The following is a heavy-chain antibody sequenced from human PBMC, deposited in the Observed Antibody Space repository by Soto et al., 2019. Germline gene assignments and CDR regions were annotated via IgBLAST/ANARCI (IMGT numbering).Heavy chain of an antibody. V-gene: IGHV3-23*01. CDR2: ISGSGGST. CDR1: GFTFSSYA. Sequence: GGSLRLSCAASGFTFSSYAMSWVRQAPGKGLEWVSAISGSGGSTYYADSVKGRFTISRDNSKNTLYLQMNCLRAEDTAVYYCAKDGAGYYDSSGHSDFDYWGQGTLVTVSS. J-gene: IGHJ4*02. D-gene: IGHD3-22*01. CDR3: AKDGAGYYDSSGHSDFDY.